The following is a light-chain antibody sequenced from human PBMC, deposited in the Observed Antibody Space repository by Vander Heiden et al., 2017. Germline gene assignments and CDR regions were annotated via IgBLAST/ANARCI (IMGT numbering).Light chain of an antibody. CDR1: QSISNY. V-gene: IGKV1-39*01. J-gene: IGKJ1*01. Sequence: DIQMTQSPSSLSASVGDRVTITCRASQSISNYLNWYQQKPGKAPKLLIYAASSLQGGVPSRFSGRGSGTDFALTIGSLQPEDIATYYCQRTYNTPTFGRGTKVEI. CDR3: QRTYNTPT. CDR2: AAS.